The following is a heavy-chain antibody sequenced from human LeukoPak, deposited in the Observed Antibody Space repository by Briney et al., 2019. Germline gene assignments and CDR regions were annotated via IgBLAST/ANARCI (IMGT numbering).Heavy chain of an antibody. D-gene: IGHD3-22*01. Sequence: SETLSLTCTVSGGSISSYYWSWIRQPAGKGLEWIGRIYTSGSTNYNPSLKSRVTMSVDTSKNQFSLKLSSVTAADTAVYYCARDGHYYDSSGYYNYFDYWGQGTLVTVSS. CDR2: IYTSGST. V-gene: IGHV4-4*07. CDR1: GGSISSYY. J-gene: IGHJ4*02. CDR3: ARDGHYYDSSGYYNYFDY.